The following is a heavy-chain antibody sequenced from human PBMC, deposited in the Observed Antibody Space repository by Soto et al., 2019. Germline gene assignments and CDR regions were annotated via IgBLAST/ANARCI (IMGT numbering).Heavy chain of an antibody. CDR3: AGMPYTSGLRFDP. V-gene: IGHV4-30-2*01. J-gene: IGHJ5*02. D-gene: IGHD6-19*01. Sequence: SETLSLTCNMSGGSYSISTYSWSWIRQPPGKALQWIGFIYQSGVTSYNPSLASRVSISLDRSNNQCSLKLKSVTAADTAVYFCAGMPYTSGLRFDPWGPGTLVTVSS. CDR1: GGSYSISTYS. CDR2: IYQSGVT.